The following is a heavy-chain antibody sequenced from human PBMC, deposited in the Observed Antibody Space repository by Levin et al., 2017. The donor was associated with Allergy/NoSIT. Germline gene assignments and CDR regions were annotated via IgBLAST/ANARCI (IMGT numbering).Heavy chain of an antibody. D-gene: IGHD6-13*01. CDR2: LNPNSGGT. Sequence: ASVKVSCKASGYTFTGYYMHWVRQAPGQGLEWMGWLNPNSGGTNYAQKFQGRVTMTRDPSISTAYMELSGLTSGDAAVYYCARHSGQYSSSWVFDYWGQGTPIILSS. CDR3: ARHSGQYSSSWVFDY. J-gene: IGHJ4*02. V-gene: IGHV1-2*02. CDR1: GYTFTGYY.